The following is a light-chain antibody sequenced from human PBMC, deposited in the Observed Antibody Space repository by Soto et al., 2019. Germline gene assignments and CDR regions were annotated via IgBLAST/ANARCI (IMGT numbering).Light chain of an antibody. CDR2: DAY. CDR1: QGVGST. J-gene: IGKJ4*01. V-gene: IGKV3-15*01. Sequence: EIVLTQSPASLSSFPGDRVTLSCRASQGVGSTLAWYRQQPGQAPRLLIYDAYIRATGVPARFSGSGSGTEFTLTISSLQSEDFAVYYCQHYKTWPLAFGGGTKVDIK. CDR3: QHYKTWPLA.